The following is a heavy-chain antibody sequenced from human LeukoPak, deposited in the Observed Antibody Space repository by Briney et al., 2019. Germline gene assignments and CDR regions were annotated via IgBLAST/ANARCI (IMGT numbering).Heavy chain of an antibody. V-gene: IGHV3-21*01. CDR3: ARYYGGNSACDY. D-gene: IGHD4-23*01. CDR1: GFTFSSHS. Sequence: GGSLRLSCAASGFTFSSHSMNWVRQAPGKGLEWVSSISSSSNYIYYADSVKGRFTISRDNAKNSLYLQMNSLRAEDTAVYYCARYYGGNSACDYWGQGTLVTVSS. J-gene: IGHJ4*02. CDR2: ISSSSNYI.